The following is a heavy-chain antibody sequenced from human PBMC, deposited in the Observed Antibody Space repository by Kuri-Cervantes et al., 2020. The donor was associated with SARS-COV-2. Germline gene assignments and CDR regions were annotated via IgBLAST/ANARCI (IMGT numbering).Heavy chain of an antibody. CDR3: AKDMYSSSSLDAFDI. V-gene: IGHV3-21*04. J-gene: IGHJ3*02. CDR1: GFTFSAYT. Sequence: GESLKISCVASGFTFSAYTLNWVRQAPGKGLEWVSSITRSSVYISYADSLKGRFTISRDNAKNSLYLQMNSLRAEDTALYYCAKDMYSSSSLDAFDIWGQGTMVTVSS. D-gene: IGHD6-6*01. CDR2: ITRSSVYI.